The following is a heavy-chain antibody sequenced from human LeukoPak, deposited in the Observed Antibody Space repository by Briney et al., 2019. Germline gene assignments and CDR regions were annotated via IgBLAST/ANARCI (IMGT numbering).Heavy chain of an antibody. CDR2: ISPYNDNT. V-gene: IGHV1-18*01. J-gene: IGHJ4*02. CDR1: GYTFTNYG. CDR3: ARFAVHRRLTVAGQFGLDY. Sequence: ASVKVSCKTSGYTFTNYGLSWVRQAPGQGLEWMGWISPYNDNTNYAQKFQGRVTMTRDTSTSTVYMELSSLRSEDTAVYYCARFAVHRRLTVAGQFGLDYWGQGTLVTVSS. D-gene: IGHD6-19*01.